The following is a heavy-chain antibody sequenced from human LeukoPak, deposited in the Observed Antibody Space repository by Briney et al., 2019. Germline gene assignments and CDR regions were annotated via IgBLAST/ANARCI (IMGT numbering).Heavy chain of an antibody. Sequence: SVKVSCKASEATFSNSAINWVRLAPGQGLEWMGGIIPMFDTAHYAEKFQGRVTISADESTNTVYMELRGLRSEDTAVCYCARDDNDILTGYFDSWGQGTLVTVSS. V-gene: IGHV1-69*13. CDR2: IIPMFDTA. CDR3: ARDDNDILTGYFDS. D-gene: IGHD3-9*01. CDR1: EATFSNSA. J-gene: IGHJ5*01.